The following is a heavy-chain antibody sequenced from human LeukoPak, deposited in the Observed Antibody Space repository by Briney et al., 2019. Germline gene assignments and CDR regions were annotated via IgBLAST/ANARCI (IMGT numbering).Heavy chain of an antibody. CDR2: ISYDGSNK. Sequence: PGGSLRLSCAASGFTFSSYAMHWVRQAPGKGPEWVAVISYDGSNKYYADSVKGRFTISRDNSKNTLYLQMNSLRAEDTAVYYCARDQRITMVRGVISTRPFDYWGQGTLVTVSS. CDR1: GFTFSSYA. J-gene: IGHJ4*02. CDR3: ARDQRITMVRGVISTRPFDY. D-gene: IGHD3-10*01. V-gene: IGHV3-30*04.